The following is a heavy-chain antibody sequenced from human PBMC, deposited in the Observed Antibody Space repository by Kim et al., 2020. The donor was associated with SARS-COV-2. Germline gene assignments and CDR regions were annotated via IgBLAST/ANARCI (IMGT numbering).Heavy chain of an antibody. CDR2: ISYDGSNK. Sequence: GGSLRLSCAASGFTFSSYAMHWVRQAPGKGLEWVAVISYDGSNKYYADSVKGRFTISRDNSKNTLYLQMNSLRAEDTAVYYCARGYCSGGSCRKFDYWG. D-gene: IGHD2-15*01. J-gene: IGHJ4*01. CDR3: ARGYCSGGSCRKFDY. V-gene: IGHV3-30*04. CDR1: GFTFSSYA.